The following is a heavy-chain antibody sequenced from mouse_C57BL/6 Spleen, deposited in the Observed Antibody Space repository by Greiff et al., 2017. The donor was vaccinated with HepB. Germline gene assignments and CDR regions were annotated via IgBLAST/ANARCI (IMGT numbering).Heavy chain of an antibody. J-gene: IGHJ2*01. Sequence: EVMLVESGEGLVKPGGSLKLSCAASGFTFSSYAMSWVRQTPEKRLEWVAYISSGGDYIYYADTVKGRFTISRDNARNTLYLQMSSLKSEDTAMYYCTSGSTLYYFDYWGQGTTLTVSS. V-gene: IGHV5-9-1*02. CDR3: TSGSTLYYFDY. CDR2: ISSGGDYI. D-gene: IGHD1-1*01. CDR1: GFTFSSYA.